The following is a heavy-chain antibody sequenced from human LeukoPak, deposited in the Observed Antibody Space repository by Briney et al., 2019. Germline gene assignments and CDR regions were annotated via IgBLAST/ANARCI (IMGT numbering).Heavy chain of an antibody. J-gene: IGHJ4*02. Sequence: GGSLRLSCAASGFTFSSYEMNWVRQAPGKGLEWVSYISSSGSTIYYADSVKGRFTISSDNAKNSLDLQMNSLRAEDTAVYYCARDWLGSADFWSGYYPGPFAYWGKGTLVTVSS. CDR3: ARDWLGSADFWSGYYPGPFAY. CDR2: ISSSGSTI. V-gene: IGHV3-48*03. CDR1: GFTFSSYE. D-gene: IGHD3-3*01.